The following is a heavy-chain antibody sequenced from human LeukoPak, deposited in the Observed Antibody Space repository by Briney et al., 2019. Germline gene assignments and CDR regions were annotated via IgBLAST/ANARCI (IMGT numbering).Heavy chain of an antibody. D-gene: IGHD6-13*01. V-gene: IGHV4-30-4*01. CDR2: IYYSGST. CDR3: VREVKGYGSSWYQNWFDP. Sequence: SETLSLTYTVSGGSISSGDYYWSWIRQPPGKGLEWIGYIYYSGSTYYNPSLKSRVTTSIDTSKNQFSLKMSSVTAADTAVYYCVREVKGYGSSWYQNWFDPWGQGTLVTVSS. J-gene: IGHJ5*02. CDR1: GGSISSGDYY.